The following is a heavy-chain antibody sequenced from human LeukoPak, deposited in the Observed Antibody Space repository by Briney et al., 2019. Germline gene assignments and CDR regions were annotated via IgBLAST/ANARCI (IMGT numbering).Heavy chain of an antibody. D-gene: IGHD1-14*01. J-gene: IGHJ4*02. V-gene: IGHV3-7*01. Sequence: PGGSLRLSCAVSGFTFSTSWMSWVRQAPGKGLECVASINVDGSQTFYVDSVRGRFTISRDNAKNSLYLQMISLRAEDTAVYYCARDRAYNTFDYWGQGTLATVSS. CDR1: GFTFSTSW. CDR3: ARDRAYNTFDY. CDR2: INVDGSQT.